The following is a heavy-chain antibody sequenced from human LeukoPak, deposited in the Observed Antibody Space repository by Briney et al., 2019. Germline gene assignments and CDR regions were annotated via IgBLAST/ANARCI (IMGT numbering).Heavy chain of an antibody. D-gene: IGHD3-22*01. CDR3: AKDLRVDSRYY. V-gene: IGHV3-23*01. J-gene: IGHJ4*02. Sequence: GGSLRPSCAASGFTFSSYAMSWVRQAPGKGLEWVSAISGSGGSTYYADSVKGRFTISRDNSKNTLYLQMDSLRAEDTAVYYCAKDLRVDSRYYWGQGTLVTVSS. CDR1: GFTFSSYA. CDR2: ISGSGGST.